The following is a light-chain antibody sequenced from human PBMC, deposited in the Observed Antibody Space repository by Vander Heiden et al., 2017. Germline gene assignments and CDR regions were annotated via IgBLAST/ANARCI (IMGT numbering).Light chain of an antibody. Sequence: DIVLTHSPDSLAVSLGERATIDCKSSRSILYNPNNKNYLAWYQQKPGQPPKLLIYWASTRESGVPDRFSGSGSGTDFTLTISSLQAEDVAVYYCQQYYSSPQTFGQGTKLEIK. CDR1: RSILYNPNNKNY. CDR3: QQYYSSPQT. J-gene: IGKJ2*01. V-gene: IGKV4-1*01. CDR2: WAS.